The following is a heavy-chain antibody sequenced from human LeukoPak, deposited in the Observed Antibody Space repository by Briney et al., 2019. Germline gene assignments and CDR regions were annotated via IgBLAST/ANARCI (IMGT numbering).Heavy chain of an antibody. V-gene: IGHV3-53*01. Sequence: PGGSLRLSCAASGFTVSSNYMSWVRQAPGKGLEWVSVIYSGGSTYYADSVKGRFTISRDNSKNTLYLQMNSLRAEDTAVYYCARARSYYDFDYWGQGTLVTVSS. D-gene: IGHD1-26*01. CDR1: GFTVSSNY. J-gene: IGHJ4*02. CDR2: IYSGGST. CDR3: ARARSYYDFDY.